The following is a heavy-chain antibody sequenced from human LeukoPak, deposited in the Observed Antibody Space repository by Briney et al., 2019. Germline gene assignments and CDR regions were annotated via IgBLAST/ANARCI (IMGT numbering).Heavy chain of an antibody. V-gene: IGHV4-59*08. D-gene: IGHD1-26*01. CDR1: GGSISSYY. CDR2: IYYSGST. J-gene: IGHJ3*02. Sequence: SETLSLTCTVSGGSISSYYWSWIRQPPGKGLEWIGYIYYSGSTNYNPSLKSRVTISVDTSKNQFSLKLSSVTAADTAVYYCARHFPSGSYYPDAFDIWGQGTMVTVSS. CDR3: ARHFPSGSYYPDAFDI.